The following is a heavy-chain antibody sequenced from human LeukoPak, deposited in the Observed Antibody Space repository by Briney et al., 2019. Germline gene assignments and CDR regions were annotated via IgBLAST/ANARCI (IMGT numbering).Heavy chain of an antibody. V-gene: IGHV5-51*01. CDR1: GSFFTSYW. CDR2: IYPGDSDT. CDR3: ARFTMMADI. Sequence: GAALEISCTGSGSFFTSYWIGWVRPLAGKGLEWMGIIYPGDSDTRYSRSFQGQVTISADKSISTAYLQWSSLNASDTAMYYCARFTMMADIWGQGTMVTVSS. D-gene: IGHD3-22*01. J-gene: IGHJ3*02.